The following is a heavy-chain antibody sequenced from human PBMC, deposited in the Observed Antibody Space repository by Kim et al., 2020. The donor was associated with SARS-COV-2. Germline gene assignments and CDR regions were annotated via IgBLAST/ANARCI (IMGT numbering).Heavy chain of an antibody. V-gene: IGHV4-34*01. J-gene: IGHJ3*02. Sequence: SETLSLTCAVYGGSFSGYYWSWIRQPPGKGLEWIGEINHSGSTNYNPSLKSRVTISVDTSMNQFSLKLSSVTAADTAVYYCSRSTGFWAYAFDIWGQGP. CDR1: GGSFSGYY. D-gene: IGHD3-16*01. CDR2: INHSGST. CDR3: SRSTGFWAYAFDI.